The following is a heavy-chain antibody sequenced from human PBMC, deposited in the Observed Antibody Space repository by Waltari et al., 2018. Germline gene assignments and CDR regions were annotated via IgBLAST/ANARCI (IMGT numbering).Heavy chain of an antibody. J-gene: IGHJ4*02. CDR2: IYYSGST. Sequence: QVQLQESGPGLVKPSETLSLTCTVSGGSLSLDNWRWLRRTPGKGLEWIGYIYYSGSTNYNPSLKSRVTISVDTSKNQFSLKLSSVTAADTAVYYCAREYSSSSRVRIFDYWGQGTLVTVSS. V-gene: IGHV4-59*01. D-gene: IGHD6-6*01. CDR1: GGSLSLDN. CDR3: AREYSSSSRVRIFDY.